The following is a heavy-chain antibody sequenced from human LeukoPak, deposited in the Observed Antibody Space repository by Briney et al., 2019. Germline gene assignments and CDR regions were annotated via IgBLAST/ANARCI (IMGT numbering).Heavy chain of an antibody. V-gene: IGHV4-34*01. Sequence: SETLSLTCAVYGGSFSGYYWSWIRQPPGKGLEWIGEINHSGSTNYNPSLKSRVTISVDTSKNQFSLKLSSVTAADTAVYYCARGRVVTPLGYYYYYYCMDVWGKGTTVTVSS. CDR3: ARGRVVTPLGYYYYYYCMDV. J-gene: IGHJ6*03. CDR1: GGSFSGYY. CDR2: INHSGST. D-gene: IGHD4-23*01.